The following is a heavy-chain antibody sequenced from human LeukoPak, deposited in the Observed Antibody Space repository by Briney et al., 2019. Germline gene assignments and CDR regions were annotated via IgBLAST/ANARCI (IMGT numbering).Heavy chain of an antibody. CDR1: GFTVSSNY. J-gene: IGHJ3*02. V-gene: IGHV3-53*01. D-gene: IGHD3-3*01. Sequence: GGSLRLSCAASGFTVSSNYMSWVRQAPGKGLEWVSVIYSGGSTYYADSVKGRFTISRDNSKNTLYLQMNSLRAEDTAVYYYARAPPTYYDFWSGYYTDAFDIWGQGTMVTVFS. CDR2: IYSGGST. CDR3: ARAPPTYYDFWSGYYTDAFDI.